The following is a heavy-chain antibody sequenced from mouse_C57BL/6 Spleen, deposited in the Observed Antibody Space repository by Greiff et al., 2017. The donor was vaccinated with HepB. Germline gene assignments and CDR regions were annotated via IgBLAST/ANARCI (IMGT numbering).Heavy chain of an antibody. CDR3: TRGVTTVVAEYYFDY. V-gene: IGHV1-15*01. J-gene: IGHJ2*01. CDR1: GYTFTDYE. Sequence: QVHVKQSGAELVRPGASVTLSCKASGYTFTDYEMHWVKQTPVHGLEWIGAIDPETGGTAYNQKFKGKAILTADKSSSTAYMELRSLTSEDSAVYYCTRGVTTVVAEYYFDYWGQGTTLTVSS. CDR2: IDPETGGT. D-gene: IGHD1-1*01.